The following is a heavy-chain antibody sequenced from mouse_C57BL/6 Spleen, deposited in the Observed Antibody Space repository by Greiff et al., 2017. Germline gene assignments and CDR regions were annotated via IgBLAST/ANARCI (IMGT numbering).Heavy chain of an antibody. CDR1: GSSITSGYY. V-gene: IGHV3-6*01. CDR3: AREDYGSSYGFAY. CDR2: ISYDGSN. J-gene: IGHJ3*01. Sequence: DVKLQESGPGLVKPSQSLYLTCSVPGSSITSGYYWHWIRQFPGNKLEWMGYISYDGSNNYNPSLKNRICITRDTSKNQFFLKLNYVTTEDTATYYCAREDYGSSYGFAYWGQGTLVTVSA. D-gene: IGHD1-1*01.